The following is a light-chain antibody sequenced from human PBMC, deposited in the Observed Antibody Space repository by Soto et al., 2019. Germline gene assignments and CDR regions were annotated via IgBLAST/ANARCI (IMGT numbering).Light chain of an antibody. J-gene: IGLJ2*01. CDR3: QVLASSRDQVG. Sequence: SYELTQPPPVSVAPGKTATVTCGGDNIGSKSVHWYQQKPGQAPVLGMYYNRDRPSGISEGFSGSNSGNTSTLTITRVEAGDESDYYCQVLASSRDQVGFGGGTKLTVL. CDR2: YNR. CDR1: NIGSKS. V-gene: IGLV3-21*04.